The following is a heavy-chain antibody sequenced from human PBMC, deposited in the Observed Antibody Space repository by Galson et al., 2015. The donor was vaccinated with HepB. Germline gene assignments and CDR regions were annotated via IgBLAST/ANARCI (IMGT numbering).Heavy chain of an antibody. D-gene: IGHD1-26*01. CDR2: ISYDGSNK. CDR1: GFTLSSYA. Sequence: SLRLSCAASGFTLSSYAMHWVRQAPGKGLEWVAVISYDGSNKYYADSVKGRFTISRDNSKNTLYLQMNSLRAEDTAVYYCARVGIVGATVGWFDPWGQGTLVTVSS. CDR3: ARVGIVGATVGWFDP. J-gene: IGHJ5*02. V-gene: IGHV3-30*04.